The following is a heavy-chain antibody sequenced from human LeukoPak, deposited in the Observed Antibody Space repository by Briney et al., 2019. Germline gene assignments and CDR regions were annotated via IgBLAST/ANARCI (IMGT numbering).Heavy chain of an antibody. CDR3: SKEGDDCIDY. CDR1: GFTFNRRG. Sequence: GGSLRLSCAASGFTFNRRGMHSVREAPGKGLEWVAFIRYDGGETFYADFVKGRFTISRANSKNTLSLQLNTLRPEDTALYYFSKEGDDCIDYWVPGALVADSS. D-gene: IGHD2-21*01. J-gene: IGHJ4*02. CDR2: IRYDGGET. V-gene: IGHV3-30*02.